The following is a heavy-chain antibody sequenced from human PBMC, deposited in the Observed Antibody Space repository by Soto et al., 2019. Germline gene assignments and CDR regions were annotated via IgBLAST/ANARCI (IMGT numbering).Heavy chain of an antibody. CDR2: ISHTSHYM. J-gene: IGHJ2*01. V-gene: IGHV3-11*05. D-gene: IGHD1-26*01. Sequence: QEQLVESGGGLVKPGGSLRLSCAASGFTFSDAYMSWIRQAPGKGLEGVSYISHTSHYMKYSDSVEGRFTVSRDNAKNSLYLHMNSLRAEDTAVYYCAKTVGLGPFGHFTLWGRSTLVIVSS. CDR1: GFTFSDAY. CDR3: AKTVGLGPFGHFTL.